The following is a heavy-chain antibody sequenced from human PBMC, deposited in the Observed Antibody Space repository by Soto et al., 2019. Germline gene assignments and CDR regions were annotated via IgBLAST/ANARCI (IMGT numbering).Heavy chain of an antibody. CDR2: INSDGSNT. V-gene: IGHV3-74*01. D-gene: IGHD3-10*01. Sequence: PGGSLRLSCAASGFTFSNYWIHWVRQGPGKGLVWVSRINSDGSNTNYADSVKGRFTISRDNAKNTVYLQMNSLRAEDTAVYYCARGARGFFYMDVWGKGTTVTVSS. CDR3: ARGARGFFYMDV. J-gene: IGHJ6*03. CDR1: GFTFSNYW.